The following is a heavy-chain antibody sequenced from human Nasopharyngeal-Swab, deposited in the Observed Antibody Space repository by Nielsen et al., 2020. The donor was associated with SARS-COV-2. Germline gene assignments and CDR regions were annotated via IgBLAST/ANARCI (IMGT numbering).Heavy chain of an antibody. CDR1: SLTFSSDT. CDR3: AREIVGTTSFDY. CDR2: IDRSSSYK. V-gene: IGHV3-21*01. D-gene: IGHD3-22*01. Sequence: GGSLTLSCSVSSLTFSSDTINWVRQGPGKGLEWVSFIDRSSSYKEYAGSVRGRFTISRDNDRNSVYLQMDSLRVEDTAVYYCAREIVGTTSFDYWGQGTLVTVFS. J-gene: IGHJ4*02.